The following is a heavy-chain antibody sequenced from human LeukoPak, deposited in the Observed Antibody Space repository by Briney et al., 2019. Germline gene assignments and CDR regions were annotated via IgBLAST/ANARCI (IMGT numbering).Heavy chain of an antibody. J-gene: IGHJ4*02. CDR2: TSSSASTI. V-gene: IGHV3-11*04. Sequence: GGSLRLSCAASGFTFSGYYLSWIRQAPGKGLEWVSYTSSSASTINYADSVRGRFTISRDNAKNSLYLQVNSLRAEDTAVYYCARGIEAAGSLFDYWGQGTLVTVSS. CDR3: ARGIEAAGSLFDY. D-gene: IGHD6-13*01. CDR1: GFTFSGYY.